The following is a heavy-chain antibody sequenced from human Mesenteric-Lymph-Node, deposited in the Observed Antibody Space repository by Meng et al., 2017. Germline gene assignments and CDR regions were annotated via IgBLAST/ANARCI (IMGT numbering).Heavy chain of an antibody. V-gene: IGHV3-48*03. D-gene: IGHD3-10*01. CDR2: ITTGTHDK. Sequence: GESLKISCAASGFTFSSYEMNWVRQAPGKGLEWISYITTGTHDKYTDSVKGRFTVSRDNAKNSLYLQMSSLRVEDTAVYYCARELPSVRGDALDLWGQGTLVTVSS. J-gene: IGHJ5*02. CDR3: ARELPSVRGDALDL. CDR1: GFTFSSYE.